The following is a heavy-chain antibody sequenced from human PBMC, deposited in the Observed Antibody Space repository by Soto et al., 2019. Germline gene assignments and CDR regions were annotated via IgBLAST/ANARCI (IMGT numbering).Heavy chain of an antibody. Sequence: SETLSLTCTVSGGSISSSSYYCCCMRQPPWKGLEWIGSIYYSGSTYYNPSLKSRVTISVDTSKNQFSLKLSSVTAADTAVYYCARLGCSGGSCYIYFDYWGQGTLVTVSS. V-gene: IGHV4-39*01. CDR1: GGSISSSSYY. CDR2: IYYSGST. CDR3: ARLGCSGGSCYIYFDY. J-gene: IGHJ4*02. D-gene: IGHD2-15*01.